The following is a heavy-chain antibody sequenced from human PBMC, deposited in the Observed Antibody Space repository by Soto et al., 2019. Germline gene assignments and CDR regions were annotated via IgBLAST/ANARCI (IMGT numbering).Heavy chain of an antibody. CDR1: GDSLTSGAYY. CDR2: IHYSGST. Sequence: SETLSLTCTVSGDSLTSGAYYWSWIRQHPGKGLEWIGYIHYSGSTNYNPFHRSRVTISLDTSKNQFSLKLGSVTAADTAVYYCARTIGGYYTVDWFDPWGQGTLVTVSS. V-gene: IGHV4-31*03. J-gene: IGHJ5*02. CDR3: ARTIGGYYTVDWFDP. D-gene: IGHD3-3*01.